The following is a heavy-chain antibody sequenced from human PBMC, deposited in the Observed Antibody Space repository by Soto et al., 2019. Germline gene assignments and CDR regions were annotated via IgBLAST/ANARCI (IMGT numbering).Heavy chain of an antibody. J-gene: IGHJ6*02. CDR2: IYYSGST. CDR3: ARGYGMDV. V-gene: IGHV4-30-4*08. Sequence: SETLSLTCTVSGGSISRYYWSWIRQPPGKGLEWIGYIYYSGSTYYNPSLKSRVTISVDTSKNQFSLKLSSVTAADTAVYYCARGYGMDVWGQGTTVTVSS. CDR1: GGSISRYY.